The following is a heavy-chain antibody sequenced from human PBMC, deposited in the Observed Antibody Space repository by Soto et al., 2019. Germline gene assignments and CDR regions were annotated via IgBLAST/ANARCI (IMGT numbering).Heavy chain of an antibody. V-gene: IGHV3-23*01. Sequence: GGCLRLSCSAAGLTFSSYAMSWVRQAPGKGLEWVSAISGSGGSTYYADSVKGRFTISRENSQNTLYLQMNSLRAEDTAVYYCARENTIFGVVIPPAFDIWGHATIV. CDR3: ARENTIFGVVIPPAFDI. CDR1: GLTFSSYA. J-gene: IGHJ3*02. CDR2: ISGSGGST. D-gene: IGHD3-3*01.